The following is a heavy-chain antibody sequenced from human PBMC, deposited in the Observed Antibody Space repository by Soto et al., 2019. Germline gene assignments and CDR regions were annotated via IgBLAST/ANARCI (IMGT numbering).Heavy chain of an antibody. CDR2: IYYSGST. Sequence: QVQLQESGPGLVKPSQTLSLTCTVSGGSISSGDYYWSWIRQPPGKGLEWIGYIYYSGSTYYNPSLKSRVTISVDTSKNQFSLKLSSVTAADTAVYYCARVDDSYCSGGSCYGDAFDIWGQGTMVTVSS. J-gene: IGHJ3*02. CDR3: ARVDDSYCSGGSCYGDAFDI. V-gene: IGHV4-30-4*01. D-gene: IGHD2-15*01. CDR1: GGSISSGDYY.